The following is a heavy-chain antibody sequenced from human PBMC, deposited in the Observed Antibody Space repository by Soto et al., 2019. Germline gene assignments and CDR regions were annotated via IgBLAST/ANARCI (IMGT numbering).Heavy chain of an antibody. CDR2: IYYSGST. CDR3: PKVNVSGSSPN. V-gene: IGHV4-30-4*01. J-gene: IGHJ4*02. CDR1: GGSISSGDYY. Sequence: QVQLQESGPGLVKPSQTLSLTCTVSGGSISSGDYYWSWIRQPPGKGLEWIGYIYYSGSTYYNPSLKVRVTISVDTSKNHFPLKLTSVTPAATALYYCPKVNVSGSSPNWAQETLFPFS. D-gene: IGHD3-10*01.